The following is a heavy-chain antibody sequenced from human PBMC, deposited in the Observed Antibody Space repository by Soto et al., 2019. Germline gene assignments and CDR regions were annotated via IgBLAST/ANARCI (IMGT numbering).Heavy chain of an antibody. D-gene: IGHD5-12*01. CDR1: GYSFTSYW. Sequence: GESLKISCKGSGYSFTSYWIGWVRQMPGKGLEWMGIIYPGDSDTRYSPSFQGQVTISADKSISTAYLQWSSLKASDTAMYYCARWFRYDSLYYYYYMDVGGKGTTVTVSS. J-gene: IGHJ6*03. CDR3: ARWFRYDSLYYYYYMDV. CDR2: IYPGDSDT. V-gene: IGHV5-51*01.